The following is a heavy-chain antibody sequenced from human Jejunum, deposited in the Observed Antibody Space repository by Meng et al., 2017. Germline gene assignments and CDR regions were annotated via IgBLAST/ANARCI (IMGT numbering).Heavy chain of an antibody. V-gene: IGHV1-2*02. CDR1: GYTFTAYY. Sequence: ASAKVSCKASGYTFTAYYLHWVRQATGQGLEWMGWISPNNGGANYAQNFQGRVAMTRDTSINKVYLEINSLTSDDTAVYYCARDGPYSTNYDAFDIWGQGTMVTVSS. J-gene: IGHJ3*02. CDR3: ARDGPYSTNYDAFDI. CDR2: ISPNNGGA. D-gene: IGHD2/OR15-2a*01.